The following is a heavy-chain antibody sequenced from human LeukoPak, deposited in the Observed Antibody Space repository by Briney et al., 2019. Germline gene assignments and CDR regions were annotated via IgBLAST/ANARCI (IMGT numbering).Heavy chain of an antibody. V-gene: IGHV1-46*01. J-gene: IGHJ3*02. Sequence: ASVKVSCRASGYTFTSYYMHWVRQAPGQGLEWMGIINPCGGTTTYAQNFQGRVTMTRDTSTSTVYMELSNLRSEDTAVYYCARDLSSSQTYCAFDIWGQGTMVTVSS. CDR3: ARDLSSSQTYCAFDI. CDR1: GYTFTSYY. CDR2: INPCGGTT. D-gene: IGHD6-13*01.